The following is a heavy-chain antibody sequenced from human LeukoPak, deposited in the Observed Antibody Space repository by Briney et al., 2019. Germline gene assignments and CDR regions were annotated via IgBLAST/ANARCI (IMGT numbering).Heavy chain of an antibody. CDR2: ISASGVGA. CDR3: AKLGGSGSSRMDA. D-gene: IGHD3-10*01. J-gene: IGHJ6*02. V-gene: IGHV3-23*01. CDR1: GLTFSICV. Sequence: PGGSLRLSCAASGLTFSICVMSWVRQAPGKGLEWVSAISASGVGAYYADSVKGRFTISRDNSKNTLYLQMNSLRAEDTAVYYCAKLGGSGSSRMDAWGQGTTVTVSS.